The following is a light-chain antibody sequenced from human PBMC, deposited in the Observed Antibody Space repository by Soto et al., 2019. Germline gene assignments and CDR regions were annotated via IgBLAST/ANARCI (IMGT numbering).Light chain of an antibody. J-gene: IGLJ2*01. CDR1: SSDIGGYNY. Sequence: QSALTQPASVSGSPGQSITISCTGTSSDIGGYNYVSWYRQHPGKAPKLIIYDVSNRPSGVSNRFSGSKSGNTASLTISGLQAEDEADYYCSSFAGSGTLVVFGAGTKLTVL. CDR2: DVS. V-gene: IGLV2-14*01. CDR3: SSFAGSGTLVV.